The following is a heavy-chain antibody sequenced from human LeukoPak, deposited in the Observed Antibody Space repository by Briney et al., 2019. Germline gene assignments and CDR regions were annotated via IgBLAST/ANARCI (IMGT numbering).Heavy chain of an antibody. J-gene: IGHJ4*02. CDR3: ARQWGANGYGYFDY. D-gene: IGHD5-12*01. CDR1: GVSISGHY. Sequence: SETLSLTCTVSGVSISGHYWTWVRQPPGKGLEWVGDIYYSGSTNYNPSLKSRVTISLDPSKSQFSLKLRSVNAADTAVYYCARQWGANGYGYFDYWGQGTLVTVSS. V-gene: IGHV4-59*08. CDR2: IYYSGST.